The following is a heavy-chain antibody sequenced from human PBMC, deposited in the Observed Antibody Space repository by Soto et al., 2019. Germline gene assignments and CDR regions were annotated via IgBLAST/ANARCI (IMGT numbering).Heavy chain of an antibody. Sequence: EVQLVESGGGLVQPGGSLRLSCAASGFTFSTNWMHWVRQVAGKGLIWVSRINEDGRITDYADSAKGRFTISRDNAKNTLYLQMYSLRAEDTAVYYCARDIGGVGSHWGQGTLVTVAS. V-gene: IGHV3-74*01. CDR1: GFTFSTNW. CDR3: ARDIGGVGSH. CDR2: INEDGRIT. D-gene: IGHD3-10*01. J-gene: IGHJ4*02.